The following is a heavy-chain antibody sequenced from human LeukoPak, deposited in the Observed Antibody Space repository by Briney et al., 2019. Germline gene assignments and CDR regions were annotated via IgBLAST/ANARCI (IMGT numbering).Heavy chain of an antibody. Sequence: ASVKVSCKASGGTFSSYEINWVRQAPGQGLEWMGGIIPIFGTANSAQEFRGRVSITADESTSTAYMELSSLRSEDTAVYYCARMEGNSYSDYWGQGTLVTVSS. CDR3: ARMEGNSYSDY. V-gene: IGHV1-69*01. J-gene: IGHJ4*02. D-gene: IGHD5-18*01. CDR2: IIPIFGTA. CDR1: GGTFSSYE.